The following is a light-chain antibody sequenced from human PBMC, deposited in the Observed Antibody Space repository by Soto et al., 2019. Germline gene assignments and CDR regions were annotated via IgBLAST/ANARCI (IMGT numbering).Light chain of an antibody. CDR3: QQYSSFSS. CDR2: DGS. J-gene: IGKJ1*01. CDR1: QSISTW. V-gene: IGKV1-5*01. Sequence: DIQMTQSPSTLSASVGDRVTIPCRASQSISTWLAWYQQKPGKAPKFWILDGSSLQSGVPSRLSGSGSGTEFTLTISSMQPADFATYYCQQYSSFSSFGQGTKVDIK.